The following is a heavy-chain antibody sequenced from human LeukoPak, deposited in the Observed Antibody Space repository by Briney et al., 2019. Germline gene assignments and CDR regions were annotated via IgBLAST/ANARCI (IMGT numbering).Heavy chain of an antibody. Sequence: SGGSLRLSCAASGFTVSSNYMSWVRQAPGKGLEWVSVIYSGGSTYYADSVKGRFTISRDNSKNTLYLQMNSLRAEDTAVYYCARDPPRGYYYDSSGYSDYWGQGTPVTVSS. V-gene: IGHV3-53*01. CDR3: ARDPPRGYYYDSSGYSDY. J-gene: IGHJ4*02. D-gene: IGHD3-22*01. CDR2: IYSGGST. CDR1: GFTVSSNY.